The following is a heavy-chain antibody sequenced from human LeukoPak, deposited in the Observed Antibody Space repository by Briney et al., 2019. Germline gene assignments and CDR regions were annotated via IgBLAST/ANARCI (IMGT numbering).Heavy chain of an antibody. D-gene: IGHD4-17*01. CDR2: IYHSGST. Sequence: SQTLSLTCAVSGGSISSGGYSWSWIRQPPGKGLEWIVYIYHSGSTYYNPSLKSRVTISVDRSKNQFSLKLSSVTAADTAVYYCARVGHGDKTFDYWGQGTLVTVSS. J-gene: IGHJ4*02. CDR1: GGSISSGGYS. CDR3: ARVGHGDKTFDY. V-gene: IGHV4-30-2*01.